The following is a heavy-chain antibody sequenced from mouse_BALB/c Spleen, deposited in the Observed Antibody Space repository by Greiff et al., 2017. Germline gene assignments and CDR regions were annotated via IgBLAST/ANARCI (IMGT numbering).Heavy chain of an antibody. V-gene: IGHV5-17*02. J-gene: IGHJ4*01. D-gene: IGHD1-1*02. CDR3: AREGGSRPMDY. CDR1: GFTFSSFG. Sequence: EVKLVESGGGLVQPGGSRKLSCAASGFTFSSFGMHWVRQAPEKGLEWVAYISSGSSTIYYADTVKGRFTISRDNPKNTLFLQMTSLRSEDTAKYDCAREGGSRPMDYWGQGTSVTVSS. CDR2: ISSGSSTI.